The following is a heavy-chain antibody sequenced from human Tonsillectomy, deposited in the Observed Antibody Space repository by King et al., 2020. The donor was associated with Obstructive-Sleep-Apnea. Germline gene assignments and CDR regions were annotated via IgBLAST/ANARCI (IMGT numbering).Heavy chain of an antibody. CDR3: ARTLGYDFWSGYRYYYGMDV. V-gene: IGHV4-34*01. D-gene: IGHD3-3*01. CDR1: GGSFSGYY. CDR2: INHSGST. J-gene: IGHJ6*02. Sequence: VQLQQWGAGLLKPSETLSLTCAVYGGSFSGYYWSWIRQPPGKGLEWFGEINHSGSTNYNPSLKGRVTISVDTSKNQFSLKLSSGTAADTAVYYCARTLGYDFWSGYRYYYGMDVWGQGTTVTVSS.